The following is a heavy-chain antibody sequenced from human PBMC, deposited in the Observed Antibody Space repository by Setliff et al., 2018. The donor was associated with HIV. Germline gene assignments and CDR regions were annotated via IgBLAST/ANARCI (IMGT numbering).Heavy chain of an antibody. Sequence: GASVKVSCKTSGYTFTSYFIHWVRQAPGQGLEWMGRIIPILGVPRYAQKFQGRVTITADKSTSTSYMHLSSLRAEDTAVYFCARGGDYDSSGYYVTWGQGSLVTVSS. D-gene: IGHD3-22*01. V-gene: IGHV1-69*04. CDR2: IIPILGVP. CDR3: ARGGDYDSSGYYVT. CDR1: GYTFTSYF. J-gene: IGHJ4*02.